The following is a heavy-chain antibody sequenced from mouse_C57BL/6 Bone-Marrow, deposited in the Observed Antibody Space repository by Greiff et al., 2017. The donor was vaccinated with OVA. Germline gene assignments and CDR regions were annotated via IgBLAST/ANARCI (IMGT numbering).Heavy chain of an antibody. D-gene: IGHD2-14*01. Sequence: VQLQQSGGGLVKPGGSLKLSCAASGFTFSDYGMHWVRQAPEKGLEWVAYISSGSSTIYYADTVKGRFTISRDNAKNTLFLQMTSLRSEDTAMYYCARWGVPYWYFDVWGTGTTVTVSS. CDR2: ISSGSSTI. CDR3: ARWGVPYWYFDV. CDR1: GFTFSDYG. J-gene: IGHJ1*03. V-gene: IGHV5-17*01.